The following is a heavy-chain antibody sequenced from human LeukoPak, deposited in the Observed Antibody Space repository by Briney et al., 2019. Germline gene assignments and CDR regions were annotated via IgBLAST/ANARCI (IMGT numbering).Heavy chain of an antibody. CDR1: GFTFSSYG. CDR3: ARDSYYYDSSGYYAY. J-gene: IGHJ4*02. V-gene: IGHV3-33*01. CDR2: IWYDGSNK. Sequence: PGRSLRLSCAASGFTFSSYGMHWVRQAPGKGLEWVAVIWYDGSNKYYADSVKGRFTISRDNSKNTLYLQMYSLRAEDTAVYYCARDSYYYDSSGYYAYWGQGTLVTVSS. D-gene: IGHD3-22*01.